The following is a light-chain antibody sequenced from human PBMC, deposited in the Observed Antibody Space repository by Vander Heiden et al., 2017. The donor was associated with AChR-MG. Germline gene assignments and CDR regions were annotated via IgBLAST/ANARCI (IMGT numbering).Light chain of an antibody. Sequence: QSALTPPRSVFGSPRQSVTISCTGTSSDVGGYNYVSWYQQHPGKAPQLMIYDVSKRPSGVPDRFSGSRSGNTASLTISGLQAEDETDYYCCSYAGSYVVFGGGTTLTVL. CDR3: CSYAGSYVV. J-gene: IGLJ2*01. V-gene: IGLV2-11*01. CDR2: DVS. CDR1: SSDVGGYNY.